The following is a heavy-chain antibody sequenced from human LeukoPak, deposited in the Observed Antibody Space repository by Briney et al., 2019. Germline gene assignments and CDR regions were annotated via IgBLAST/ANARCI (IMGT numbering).Heavy chain of an antibody. CDR3: ARDQTSKGDAFDI. V-gene: IGHV4-59*01. J-gene: IGHJ3*02. CDR2: IHYSGST. CDR1: GGSISSYY. Sequence: SETLSLTCSVSGGSISSYYWSWIRQTPGKGPEWIAYIHYSGSTNYNPSLKSRVTISIDTSKNQFSLKLSSVTAADTAVYYCARDQTSKGDAFDIWGQGTVVTVSS.